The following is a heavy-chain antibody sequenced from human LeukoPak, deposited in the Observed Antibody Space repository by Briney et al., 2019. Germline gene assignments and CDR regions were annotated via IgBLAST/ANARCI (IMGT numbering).Heavy chain of an antibody. V-gene: IGHV3-21*01. CDR3: ARDGGEWELDY. CDR1: GFTFSDYS. CDR2: ISSIRSYI. J-gene: IGHJ4*02. Sequence: GGSLRLSCAGSGFTFSDYSMNWVRQAPGKGLEWVSSISSIRSYIYYGDSVKGRFTISRDNAKNSLYLQMNSLRAEDTAVYYCARDGGEWELDYWGQGTLVTVSS. D-gene: IGHD1-26*01.